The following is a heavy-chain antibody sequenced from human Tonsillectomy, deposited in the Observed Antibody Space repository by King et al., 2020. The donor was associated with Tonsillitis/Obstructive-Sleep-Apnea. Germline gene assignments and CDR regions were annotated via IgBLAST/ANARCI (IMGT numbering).Heavy chain of an antibody. Sequence: QLVQSGSEVKKPGASVTVSCKASGYTFTDYYIHWVRQAPGQGLEWMGRINPSSGGTNYPQKFEGRVNITRDTSITTVYMELSSLKSDDTAVYYCARTYYYTSGSYYRWGQGTLVTVSS. CDR2: INPSSGGT. D-gene: IGHD3-10*01. CDR3: ARTYYYTSGSYYR. J-gene: IGHJ4*02. CDR1: GYTFTDYY. V-gene: IGHV1-2*06.